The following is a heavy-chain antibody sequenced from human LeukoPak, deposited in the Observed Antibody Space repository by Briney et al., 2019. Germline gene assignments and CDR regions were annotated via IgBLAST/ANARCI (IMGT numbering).Heavy chain of an antibody. J-gene: IGHJ5*02. CDR1: GFTFRTYS. D-gene: IGHD3-10*01. CDR2: ISSSSSTI. V-gene: IGHV3-48*04. Sequence: PGGSLRLSCAASGFTFRTYSMSWVRQAPGKGLEWVSYISSSSSTICYADSVKGRFTISRDNAKNSLYLQMNSLRAEDTAVYYCAALWFGEFQVPSWGQGTLVTVSS. CDR3: AALWFGEFQVPS.